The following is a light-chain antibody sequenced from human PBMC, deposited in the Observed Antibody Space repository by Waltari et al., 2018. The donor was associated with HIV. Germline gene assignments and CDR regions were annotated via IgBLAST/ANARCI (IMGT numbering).Light chain of an antibody. CDR3: CSYAGSYIWV. Sequence: QSAPTQPRSVSGSPGQSVTISCTGTSSDVGNYNYVSWYQQHPGKAPKLMIYDVSKRPSGVPDRFSGSKSGNTASLTISGLQAEDEAAYYCCSYAGSYIWVFGGGTELTVL. J-gene: IGLJ3*02. CDR2: DVS. CDR1: SSDVGNYNY. V-gene: IGLV2-11*01.